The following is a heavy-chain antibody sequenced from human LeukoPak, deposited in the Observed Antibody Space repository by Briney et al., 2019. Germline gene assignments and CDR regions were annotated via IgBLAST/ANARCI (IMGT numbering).Heavy chain of an antibody. D-gene: IGHD3-3*01. Sequence: GGSLRLSCAASGFTFSNYNMNWVRQAPGKGLEWVSYISSSSSTIYYADSVKGRFTISRDNAKNSLYLQMNSLRAEDTAVYYCARDRRSGYSYTTDYWGQGTLVTVSS. J-gene: IGHJ4*02. V-gene: IGHV3-48*01. CDR3: ARDRRSGYSYTTDY. CDR2: ISSSSSTI. CDR1: GFTFSNYN.